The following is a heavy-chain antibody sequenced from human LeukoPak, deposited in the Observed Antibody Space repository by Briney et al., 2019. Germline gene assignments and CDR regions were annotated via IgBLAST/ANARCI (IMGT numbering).Heavy chain of an antibody. V-gene: IGHV3-21*01. CDR2: FGTRSTSI. Sequence: GGSLRLSCTASGFTFSGYSMNWIRQAPGKGLEWVSSFGTRSTSIYHAGSVKGRFAISRDNAKNSLYLQMNSLRAEVTAVYYCAREVSEGFDFWGQGTLVTVSS. CDR3: AREVSEGFDF. D-gene: IGHD3-22*01. J-gene: IGHJ4*02. CDR1: GFTFSGYS.